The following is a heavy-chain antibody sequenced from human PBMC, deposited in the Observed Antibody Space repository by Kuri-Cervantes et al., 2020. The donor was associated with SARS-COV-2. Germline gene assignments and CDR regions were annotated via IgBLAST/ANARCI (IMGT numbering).Heavy chain of an antibody. CDR1: GFTFDDYA. J-gene: IGHJ6*03. D-gene: IGHD2-15*01. Sequence: LSLTCAASGFTFDDYAMHWVRQAPGKGLEWVSGISWNSGSIGYADSVKGRFTISRDNAKNSLYLQMNSLRDEDTAVYYCAREIVATPYYMDVWGKGTTVTVSS. CDR3: AREIVATPYYMDV. V-gene: IGHV3-9*01. CDR2: ISWNSGSI.